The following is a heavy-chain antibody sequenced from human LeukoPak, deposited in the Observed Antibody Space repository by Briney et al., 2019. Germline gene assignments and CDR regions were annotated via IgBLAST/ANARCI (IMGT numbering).Heavy chain of an antibody. CDR2: MYYSGST. Sequence: SETLSLTCTVSGGSISSGDYYWSWIRQPPGKGLEWIAYMYYSGSTYYNPSLKSRVTMSADTSKYQLSLKLSSVTAADTAVYYCARPYYYDSRIDPWGQGILVTVSS. J-gene: IGHJ5*02. D-gene: IGHD3-22*01. CDR1: GGSISSGDYY. V-gene: IGHV4-30-4*01. CDR3: ARPYYYDSRIDP.